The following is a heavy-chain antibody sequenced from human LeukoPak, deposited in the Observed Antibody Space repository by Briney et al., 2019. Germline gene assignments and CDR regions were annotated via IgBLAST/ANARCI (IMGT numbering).Heavy chain of an antibody. CDR1: GYTFTSYG. CDR3: ARDGEYYYYYGMDV. V-gene: IGHV1-18*01. J-gene: IGHJ6*02. Sequence: GASVKVSCKASGYTFTSYGISWVRQAPGQGLEWMGWISAYNGNTNYAQKLQGRVTMTTDTPTSTAYMELRSLRSDDTAVYYCARDGEYYYYYGMDVWGQGTTVTVSS. CDR2: ISAYNGNT. D-gene: IGHD3-3*01.